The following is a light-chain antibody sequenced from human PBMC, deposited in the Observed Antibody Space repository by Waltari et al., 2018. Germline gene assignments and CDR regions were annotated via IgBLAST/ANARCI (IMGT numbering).Light chain of an antibody. J-gene: IGKJ1*01. Sequence: AIRITQSPSSLSAYTGDRVTITCRASQGISSYLAWYQQKPGKAPKLLIYAASTLQSGVPSRFSGSGSGTDFTLTISCLQSEDFATYYCQQYYSYPPWTFGQGTKVEIK. V-gene: IGKV1-8*01. CDR1: QGISSY. CDR2: AAS. CDR3: QQYYSYPPWT.